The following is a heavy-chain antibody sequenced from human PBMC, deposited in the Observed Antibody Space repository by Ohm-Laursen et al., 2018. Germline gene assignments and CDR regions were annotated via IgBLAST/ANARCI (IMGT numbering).Heavy chain of an antibody. CDR3: ARHERRWHVDV. Sequence: GTLSLTCTVSGGSISAYYWSWIRQPPGKGLDWIGYIYYSGSTNYNPSLQSRVTISVDTSKNQFSLKLSSVTAADTAVYYCARHERRWHVDVWGQGTMVSVSS. CDR1: GGSISAYY. D-gene: IGHD4-23*01. CDR2: IYYSGST. J-gene: IGHJ3*01. V-gene: IGHV4-59*08.